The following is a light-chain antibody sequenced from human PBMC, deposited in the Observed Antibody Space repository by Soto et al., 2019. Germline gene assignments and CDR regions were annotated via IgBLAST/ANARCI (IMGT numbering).Light chain of an antibody. CDR1: HRVSSY. Sequence: EVVMTQSPATLSVSPGESATLSCRASHRVSSYLAWYQQKPGQAPRLLISDASTRATGVPARFSGSRSGTEFTITINSLQSEDFAVYYCQSYNNWPLTFGGGTKVDIK. J-gene: IGKJ4*01. V-gene: IGKV3D-15*01. CDR2: DAS. CDR3: QSYNNWPLT.